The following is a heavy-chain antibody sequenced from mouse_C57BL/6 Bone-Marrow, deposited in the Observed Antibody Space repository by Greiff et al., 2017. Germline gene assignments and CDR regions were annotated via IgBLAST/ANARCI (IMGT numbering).Heavy chain of an antibody. Sequence: EVHLVESGGGLVKPGGSLKLSCAASGFTFSDYGMHWVRQAPEKGLEWVAYISSGSSTIYYADTVKGRFTISRDNAKNNLFLQMTSLRSEDTAMYYCARRRWFDYWGQGTTLTVSS. CDR3: ARRRWFDY. J-gene: IGHJ2*01. CDR1: GFTFSDYG. V-gene: IGHV5-17*01. D-gene: IGHD1-1*02. CDR2: ISSGSSTI.